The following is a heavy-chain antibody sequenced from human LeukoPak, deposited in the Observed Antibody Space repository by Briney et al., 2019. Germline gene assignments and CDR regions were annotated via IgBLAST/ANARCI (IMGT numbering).Heavy chain of an antibody. J-gene: IGHJ4*02. CDR1: GYTFTSYA. V-gene: IGHV1-3*01. CDR3: ARAPYGGNPVDY. D-gene: IGHD4-23*01. Sequence: ASVKVSCKASGYTFTSYAMHWVRQAPGQRLEWMGWINAGNGNTKYSQKFQGRVTITRDTSASTAYMELSSLRSEDTAVYYCARAPYGGNPVDYWGQGTLVTVSS. CDR2: INAGNGNT.